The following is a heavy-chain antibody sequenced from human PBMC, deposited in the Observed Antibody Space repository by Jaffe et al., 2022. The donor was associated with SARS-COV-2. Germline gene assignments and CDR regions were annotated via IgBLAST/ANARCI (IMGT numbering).Heavy chain of an antibody. CDR2: INPNSGGT. CDR3: ARSAYDFWSGYSLYYYYGMDV. Sequence: QVQLVQSGAEVKKPGASVKVSCKASGYTFTGYYMHWVRQAPGQGLEWMGWINPNSGGTNYAQKFQGWVTMTRDTSISTAYMELSRLRSDDTAVYYCARSAYDFWSGYSLYYYYGMDVWGQGTTVTVSS. D-gene: IGHD3-3*01. J-gene: IGHJ6*02. CDR1: GYTFTGYY. V-gene: IGHV1-2*04.